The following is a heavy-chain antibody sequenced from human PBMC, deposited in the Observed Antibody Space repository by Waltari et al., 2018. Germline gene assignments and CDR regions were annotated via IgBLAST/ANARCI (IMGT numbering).Heavy chain of an antibody. CDR1: GGTFSSYA. J-gene: IGHJ4*02. Sequence: QVQLVQSGAEVKKPGSSVKVSCKASGGTFSSYAISWVRQAPGQGLEWMGGNIRSFGTANYEQKFQGRVTITADESTSTAYMELSSLRAEDTAVYYCASSGRGGYDIDYWGQGTLVTVSS. CDR2: NIRSFGTA. D-gene: IGHD5-12*01. CDR3: ASSGRGGYDIDY. V-gene: IGHV1-69*01.